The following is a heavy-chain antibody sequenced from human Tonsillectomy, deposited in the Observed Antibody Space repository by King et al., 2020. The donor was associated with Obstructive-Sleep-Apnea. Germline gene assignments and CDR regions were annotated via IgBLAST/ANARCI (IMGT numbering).Heavy chain of an antibody. V-gene: IGHV4-39*07. D-gene: IGHD3-10*01. Sequence: QLQESGPGLVKPSETLSLTCTVSVGSISSSSYYWGWIRQPPGKGLGWLGSIYYSVGTYYNPSLNMLVTISVDTSKNQFSLKLSSVTAADTAVYYCAGARMVRGAPFDYWGQGTLVTVSS. J-gene: IGHJ4*02. CDR1: VGSISSSSYY. CDR2: IYYSVGT. CDR3: AGARMVRGAPFDY.